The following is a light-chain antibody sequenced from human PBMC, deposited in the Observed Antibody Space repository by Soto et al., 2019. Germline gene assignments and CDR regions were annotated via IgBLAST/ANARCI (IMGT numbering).Light chain of an antibody. CDR2: GAS. V-gene: IGKV3-20*01. Sequence: EIVLTQSPGTLSLSPGERATLSYRASQSVSSSYLAWYQQKPGQAPRLLISGASSRATGIPDRFSGSGSGTDFTLTISRLQPEDFAVYYCQQYASSPLTFGGGTKVDI. CDR3: QQYASSPLT. CDR1: QSVSSSY. J-gene: IGKJ4*01.